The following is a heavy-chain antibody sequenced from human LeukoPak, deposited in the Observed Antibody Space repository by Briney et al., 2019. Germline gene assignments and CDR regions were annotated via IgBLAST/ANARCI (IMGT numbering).Heavy chain of an antibody. CDR3: ARGLAANYFFDY. D-gene: IGHD6-13*01. CDR2: SYYSGNT. J-gene: IGHJ4*02. Sequence: SETLSLTCTVSGRSINSGGYYWSWIRQHPGKGLEWIGYSYYSGNTYYNPSLKSPVTLSVDTSKNQFSLKVISVTAADTAVYYCARGLAANYFFDYWGQGTLVTVSS. V-gene: IGHV4-31*02. CDR1: GRSINSGGYY.